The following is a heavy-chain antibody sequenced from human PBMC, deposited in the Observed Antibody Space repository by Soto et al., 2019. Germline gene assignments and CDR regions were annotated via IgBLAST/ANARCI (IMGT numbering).Heavy chain of an antibody. Sequence: EVQLLESGGGLVQPGGSLRLSCAASGFTLSSYAMSWVRQATGKGLEWVSTISGGAGSTYYADSVKGRFTISRDNSKNTVYLHMNSLRASDTAVYYGAKDSVARTSGDWLGGEHWGQGTLVTVSS. CDR1: GFTLSSYA. CDR2: ISGGAGST. J-gene: IGHJ4*02. V-gene: IGHV3-23*01. D-gene: IGHD2-21*02. CDR3: AKDSVARTSGDWLGGEH.